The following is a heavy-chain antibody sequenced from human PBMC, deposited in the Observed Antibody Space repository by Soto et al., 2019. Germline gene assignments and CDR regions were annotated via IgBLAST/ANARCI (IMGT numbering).Heavy chain of an antibody. Sequence: TGGSLRLSCVASGFRLSTYWMTWVRQAPGKGLEWVANIKQDESEIYYVDSVKGRFNIAGDAARNSLYQKINSLRAEDTVVYYWGGGPVFLPALWGRGTQVPVSS. D-gene: IGHD3-3*01. CDR3: GGGPVFLPAL. V-gene: IGHV3-7*01. J-gene: IGHJ4*02. CDR1: GFRLSTYW. CDR2: IKQDESEI.